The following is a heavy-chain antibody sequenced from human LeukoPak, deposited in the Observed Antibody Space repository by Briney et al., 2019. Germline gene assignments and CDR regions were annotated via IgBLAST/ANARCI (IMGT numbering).Heavy chain of an antibody. D-gene: IGHD6-13*01. V-gene: IGHV4-4*02. J-gene: IGHJ4*02. CDR3: ARRGHIAAAGKGNDY. Sequence: SEPLSLTCAVSGGSISSINWLSWLRQPPGKGLDWIEEIYHSRSTNYNPSLKSRLTISVDKSKNQFSLKLSSVTAADTAVYYCARRGHIAAAGKGNDYWGKGTLVTVS. CDR2: IYHSRST. CDR1: GGSISSINW.